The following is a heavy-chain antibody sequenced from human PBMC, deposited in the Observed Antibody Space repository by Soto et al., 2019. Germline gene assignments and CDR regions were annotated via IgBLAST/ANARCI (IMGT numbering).Heavy chain of an antibody. CDR2: IYYSGST. V-gene: IGHV4-59*01. J-gene: IGHJ4*02. CDR3: ARGASKHDY. Sequence: SETLSLTCTVSGGSISSYYWSWIRQPPGKGLEWIGYIYYSGSTNYNPSLKSRVTISVDTSKNQFSLKLSSVTAADTAVYYCARGASKHDYWGQGTLVTVSS. CDR1: GGSISSYY.